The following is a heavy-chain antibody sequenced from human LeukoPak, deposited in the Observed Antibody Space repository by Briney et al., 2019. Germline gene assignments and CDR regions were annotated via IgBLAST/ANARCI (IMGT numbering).Heavy chain of an antibody. V-gene: IGHV3-30*03. J-gene: IGHJ6*02. Sequence: WGSLRLSCAASGFTLSSYGMHWVRQAPGKGLEWVAVISYDGSNKYYAASVKGRFTISRDNSKNTLYLQMNSLRAEDTAVYYCARDVSYSNYVVYYYYGMDVWGQGTTVTVSS. CDR1: GFTLSSYG. CDR2: ISYDGSNK. CDR3: ARDVSYSNYVVYYYYGMDV. D-gene: IGHD4-11*01.